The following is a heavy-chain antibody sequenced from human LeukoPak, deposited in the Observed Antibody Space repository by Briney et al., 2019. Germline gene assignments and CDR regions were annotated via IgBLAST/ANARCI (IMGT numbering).Heavy chain of an antibody. CDR2: ISSSSSTI. Sequence: GGSLRLSCAASGFTFSSYSMNWVRQAPGKGLEWVSYISSSSSTIYYADSVKGRFTISRDNAKNSLYLQMNSLRAEDTAVYYCVRHNYGYDYWGQGTPVTVSS. V-gene: IGHV3-48*04. CDR3: VRHNYGYDY. CDR1: GFTFSSYS. J-gene: IGHJ4*02. D-gene: IGHD5-18*01.